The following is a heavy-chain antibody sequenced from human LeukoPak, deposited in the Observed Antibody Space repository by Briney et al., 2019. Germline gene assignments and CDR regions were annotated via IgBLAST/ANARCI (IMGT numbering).Heavy chain of an antibody. CDR3: AKGRSGWYEGLDY. CDR1: GFTFSTYA. Sequence: PGESLRLSCTAAGFTFSTYAMTWVRQAPGKGLDCVSVISHGGDSAWYADSVKGRFTISRDNSKSTRFLQMNSLRADDTAIYYCAKGRSGWYEGLDYWGQGILVTVSS. D-gene: IGHD6-19*01. V-gene: IGHV3-23*01. J-gene: IGHJ4*02. CDR2: ISHGGDSA.